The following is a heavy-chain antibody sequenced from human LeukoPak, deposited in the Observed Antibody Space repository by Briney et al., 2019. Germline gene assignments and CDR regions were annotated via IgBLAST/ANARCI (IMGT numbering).Heavy chain of an antibody. CDR1: GFTFSRYA. CDR3: AKDGLYYDGSEHVYYFEA. J-gene: IGHJ4*02. V-gene: IGHV3-23*01. D-gene: IGHD3-22*01. Sequence: PGGSLRLSCAASGFTFSRYAMTWVRQGPGKGLEFVASIIYSGGATYYADSVKGRFTISRDNSKNTLYLQMNSLRAEDTALYYCAKDGLYYDGSEHVYYFEAWGQGTLVTVSS. CDR2: IIYSGGAT.